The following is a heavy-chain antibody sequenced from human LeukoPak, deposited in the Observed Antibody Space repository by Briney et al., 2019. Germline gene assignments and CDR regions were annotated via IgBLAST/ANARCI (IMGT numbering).Heavy chain of an antibody. D-gene: IGHD1-26*01. CDR2: IIPIFGTA. V-gene: IGHV1-69*13. CDR3: ARVAWASSRFDP. Sequence: SVKVSCKASGYTFTSYDINWVRQAPGQGLEWMGGIIPIFGTANYAQKFQGRVTITADESTSTAYMELSSLRSEDTAVYYCARVAWASSRFDPWGQGTLVTVSS. J-gene: IGHJ5*02. CDR1: GYTFTSYD.